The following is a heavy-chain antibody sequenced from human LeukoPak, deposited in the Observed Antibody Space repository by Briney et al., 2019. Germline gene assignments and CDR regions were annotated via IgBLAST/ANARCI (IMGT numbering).Heavy chain of an antibody. CDR3: ARAGGYSYGYSAFDI. D-gene: IGHD5-18*01. Sequence: PSETLSLTCTVSGGSISSYHWSWIRQPPGKGLEWIGYIYYSGSTNYNPSLKSRVTISVDTSKNQFSLKLSSVTAADTAVYYCARAGGYSYGYSAFDIWGQGTMVTVSS. CDR1: GGSISSYH. V-gene: IGHV4-59*01. J-gene: IGHJ3*02. CDR2: IYYSGST.